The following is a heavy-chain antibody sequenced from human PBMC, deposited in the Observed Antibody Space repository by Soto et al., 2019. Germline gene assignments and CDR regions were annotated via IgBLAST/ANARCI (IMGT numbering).Heavy chain of an antibody. CDR1: GGSISSSNW. D-gene: IGHD4-17*01. CDR2: IYHSGST. CDR3: ARSATVTTAGY. J-gene: IGHJ4*02. Sequence: QVQLQESGPGLVKPSGTLSLTCAVSGGSISSSNWWSWVRQPPGKGLEWIGEIYHSGSTNYNPSLKSRVTIYVDKSKTQFALRLSSVTAADTAVYYCARSATVTTAGYWGQGTLVTVSS. V-gene: IGHV4-4*02.